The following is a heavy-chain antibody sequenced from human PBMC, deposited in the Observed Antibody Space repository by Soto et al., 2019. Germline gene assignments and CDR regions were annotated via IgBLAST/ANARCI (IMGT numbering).Heavy chain of an antibody. J-gene: IGHJ4*02. CDR2: IYYSGST. Sequence: PSETLSLTCTVSGGSISSYYWSWIRQPPGKGLEWIGYIYYSGSTNYNPSLKSRVTISVDTSKNQFSLKLSSVTAADTAVYYCARVTDANYDILTGYYPFYFDYWGQGTLVTVSS. V-gene: IGHV4-59*01. CDR3: ARVTDANYDILTGYYPFYFDY. D-gene: IGHD3-9*01. CDR1: GGSISSYY.